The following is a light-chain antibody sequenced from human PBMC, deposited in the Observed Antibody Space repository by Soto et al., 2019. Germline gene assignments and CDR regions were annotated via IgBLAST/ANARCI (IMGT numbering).Light chain of an antibody. V-gene: IGKV3-11*01. J-gene: IGKJ1*01. Sequence: EIVLTQSPAILSMSPGERATLSCRASQSVSSYFAWYQQKXXXAPRLLIYDASNRATGVPARXXXXXXXXXXXXXISSLEPEDFAVYYCQQRRYWPVTFGQGTKVEIK. CDR1: QSVSSY. CDR3: QQRRYWPVT. CDR2: DAS.